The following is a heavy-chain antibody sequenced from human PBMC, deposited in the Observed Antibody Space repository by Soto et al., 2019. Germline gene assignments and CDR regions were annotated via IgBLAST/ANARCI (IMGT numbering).Heavy chain of an antibody. D-gene: IGHD2-15*01. CDR3: ARVRDCSGGTCYSWWFDP. Sequence: SETLSLTCTVSGGSISSYYWSWIRQPPGKGLEWIGHIYYSGSTSYNSSLKSRDNISVDTSKSQLSLKLSSVTAADTAVYYCARVRDCSGGTCYSWWFDPWGQGTLVTVS. V-gene: IGHV4-59*01. CDR2: IYYSGST. CDR1: GGSISSYY. J-gene: IGHJ5*02.